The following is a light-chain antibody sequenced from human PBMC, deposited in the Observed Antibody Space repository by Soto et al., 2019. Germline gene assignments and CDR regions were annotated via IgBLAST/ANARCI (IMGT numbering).Light chain of an antibody. Sequence: QSVLTQPPSVSAAPGQKVTISCSGSSSNIGNNYVSWYQQLPGTAPELLIYENNKRSSGIPDRFSGSKSGTSATLGITGLQTGDEADYYCGTWDSSLSALYVFGTGTKLTVL. J-gene: IGLJ1*01. V-gene: IGLV1-51*02. CDR3: GTWDSSLSALYV. CDR2: ENN. CDR1: SSNIGNNY.